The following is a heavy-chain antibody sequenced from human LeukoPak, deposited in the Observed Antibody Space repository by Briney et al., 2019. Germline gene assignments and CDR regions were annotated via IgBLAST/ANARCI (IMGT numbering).Heavy chain of an antibody. Sequence: ASVKVSCKASGYTFTSYGISWVRQAPGQGLEWMGWISAYNGNTNYAQKLQGRVTMTTDKSTSTAYMELSSLRSEDTAVYYCARDRSSGWYQDYYYGMDVWGQGTTVTVSS. CDR3: ARDRSSGWYQDYYYGMDV. D-gene: IGHD6-19*01. CDR1: GYTFTSYG. CDR2: ISAYNGNT. V-gene: IGHV1-18*01. J-gene: IGHJ6*02.